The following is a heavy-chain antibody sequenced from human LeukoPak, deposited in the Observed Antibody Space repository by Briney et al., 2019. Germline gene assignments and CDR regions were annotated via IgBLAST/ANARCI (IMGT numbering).Heavy chain of an antibody. CDR3: ARVAHNYDLLTGYYPYLDYFDF. D-gene: IGHD3-9*01. Sequence: WASVKVSCKASGYTFTGYYMHWVRQAPGQGLEWMGWINPNSGGTNYAQKFQGRVTMTRDTSISTAYMELNDTAVFYCARVAHNYDLLTGYYPYLDYFDFWGQGTLVTVSS. CDR1: GYTFTGYY. V-gene: IGHV1-2*02. CDR2: INPNSGGT. J-gene: IGHJ4*02.